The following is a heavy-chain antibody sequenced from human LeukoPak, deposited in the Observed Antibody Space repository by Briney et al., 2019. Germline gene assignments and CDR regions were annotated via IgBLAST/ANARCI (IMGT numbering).Heavy chain of an antibody. D-gene: IGHD3-9*01. CDR1: GFTFSSYG. J-gene: IGHJ3*02. CDR3: AKDLYDILTGYSLDAFDI. V-gene: IGHV3-30*02. CDR2: IRYDGSNK. Sequence: GGSLRLSCAASGFTFSSYGMHWVRQAPGKGLEWVAFIRYDGSNKYYADSVKGRFTISRDNSKNTLHLQMNSLRAEDTAVYYCAKDLYDILTGYSLDAFDIWGQGTMVTVSS.